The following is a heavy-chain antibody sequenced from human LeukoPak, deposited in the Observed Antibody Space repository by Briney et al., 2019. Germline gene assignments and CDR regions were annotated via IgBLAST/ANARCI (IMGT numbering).Heavy chain of an antibody. CDR3: ARGLLSYGAPSHFDY. Sequence: ASVKVSCEASGGTFSSYAISWVRQAPGQGLEWMGGIIPIFGTANYAQKFQGRVTITADESTSTAYMELSSLRSEDTAVYYCARGLLSYGAPSHFDYWGQGTLVTVSS. J-gene: IGHJ4*02. V-gene: IGHV1-69*13. D-gene: IGHD4-17*01. CDR2: IIPIFGTA. CDR1: GGTFSSYA.